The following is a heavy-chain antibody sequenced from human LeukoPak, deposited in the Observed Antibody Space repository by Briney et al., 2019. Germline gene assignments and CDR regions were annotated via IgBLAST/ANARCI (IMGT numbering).Heavy chain of an antibody. Sequence: GGSLRLSCAASGFTFDDYAMHWVRQAPGKGLEWVSLISGDGGSTYYADSVKGRFTISRDNSKNSLYLQMNSLRTEDTALYYRAKDYTDYYDSSGLLSGYWGQGTLVTVSS. CDR3: AKDYTDYYDSSGLLSGY. V-gene: IGHV3-43*02. J-gene: IGHJ4*02. CDR1: GFTFDDYA. CDR2: ISGDGGST. D-gene: IGHD3-22*01.